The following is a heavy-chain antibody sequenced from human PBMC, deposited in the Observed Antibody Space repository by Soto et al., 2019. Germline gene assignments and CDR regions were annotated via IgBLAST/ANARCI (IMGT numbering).Heavy chain of an antibody. D-gene: IGHD3-10*01. CDR2: IYYNGST. J-gene: IGHJ6*02. CDR1: GASISIGGYF. Sequence: SETLSLTCTVSGASISIGGYFWSWIRQHPGKGLEWIGHIYYNGSTYYNPSLKRRLTISVDTSKNEFSLRLTSVTAAGTAVYFCATDEYFGSEIDFYYYAMDVWGQGTTVTVSS. V-gene: IGHV4-31*03. CDR3: ATDEYFGSEIDFYYYAMDV.